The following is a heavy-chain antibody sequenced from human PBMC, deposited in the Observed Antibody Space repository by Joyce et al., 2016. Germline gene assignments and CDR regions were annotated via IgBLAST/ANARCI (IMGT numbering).Heavy chain of an antibody. Sequence: QMQLQESGPGLVKPSQTLSLPCAVSAGSVSSGGYSWTWIQQPPGKGLEWIGHICHIESTYYNPTHRSRVTMSVDRSKNQFSLKLRSVTAADTAVYYCARAYGSGSYSYYYGMDVWGQGTTVTVSS. J-gene: IGHJ6*02. V-gene: IGHV4-30-2*01. CDR3: ARAYGSGSYSYYYGMDV. D-gene: IGHD3-10*01. CDR1: AGSVSSGGYS. CDR2: ICHIEST.